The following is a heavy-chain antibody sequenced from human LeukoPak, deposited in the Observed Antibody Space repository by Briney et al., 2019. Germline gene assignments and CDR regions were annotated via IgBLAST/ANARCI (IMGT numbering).Heavy chain of an antibody. Sequence: ASVKVSCKASGYTFTSYYMHWVRQAPGQGLEWMGIINPSGGSTSYAQKFQGRVTMTRDTSTSTVYMELSSLRSEDTAVYYCARGQADPHYCYYVMDVWGQGTTVTVSS. D-gene: IGHD2-15*01. CDR1: GYTFTSYY. V-gene: IGHV1-46*01. CDR2: INPSGGST. J-gene: IGHJ6*02. CDR3: ARGQADPHYCYYVMDV.